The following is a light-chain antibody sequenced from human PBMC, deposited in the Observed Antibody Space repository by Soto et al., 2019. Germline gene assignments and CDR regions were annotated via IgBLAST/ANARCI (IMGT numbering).Light chain of an antibody. Sequence: EIVMTQSPATLSVSPGERATFSCRASQSVSSNLAWYQQKPGQAPRHLIYRASTRATGIPARFSGSGSGTGFTLTIGCLQSEDFVGYYLQQYNNWPLTVGGGTKVDIK. V-gene: IGKV3-15*01. J-gene: IGKJ4*01. CDR1: QSVSSN. CDR2: RAS. CDR3: QQYNNWPLT.